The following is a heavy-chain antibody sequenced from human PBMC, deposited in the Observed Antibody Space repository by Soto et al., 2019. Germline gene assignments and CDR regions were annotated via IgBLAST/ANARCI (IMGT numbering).Heavy chain of an antibody. CDR2: ISGSGAGT. CDR1: GFAFSNDA. D-gene: IGHD1-26*01. J-gene: IGHJ6*02. V-gene: IGHV3-23*01. CDR3: AKRIKIGSNYGGDARDV. Sequence: EVQLLESVGTLVQVGGSLRLSCVASGFAFSNDAVTWVRQAPGKGLEWVSAISGSGAGTDYADSVKGRFTISRDNSKNTVRLQMNSLRVEDTAEYDCAKRIKIGSNYGGDARDVWGEGTTVIVS.